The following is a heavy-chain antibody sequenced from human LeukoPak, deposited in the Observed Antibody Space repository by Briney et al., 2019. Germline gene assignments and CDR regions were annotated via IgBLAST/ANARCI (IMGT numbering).Heavy chain of an antibody. V-gene: IGHV3-23*01. CDR1: GFTFSSYA. CDR2: ISGSGGST. J-gene: IGHJ4*02. Sequence: PGGSLRLSCAASGFTFSSYAMSWVRQAPGKGLEWVSGISGSGGSTYYADSVKGRFTISRDNSKNTLYLQMNSLRAEDTAVYYCAKSARYSSSWYPPFDYWGQGTLVIVSS. CDR3: AKSARYSSSWYPPFDY. D-gene: IGHD6-13*01.